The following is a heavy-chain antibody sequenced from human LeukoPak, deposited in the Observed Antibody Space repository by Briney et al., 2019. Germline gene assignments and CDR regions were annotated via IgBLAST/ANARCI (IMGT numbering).Heavy chain of an antibody. CDR2: INPSGTST. CDR1: GYTSINYY. J-gene: IGHJ4*02. Sequence: ASVKVSCKASGYTSINYYMQWVRQAPGQGPELMGAINPSGTSTIAAQKFLGRVTMTRDTSTGTVNRELSSLRSDDTAVYSCASALYCGGDCYSGRYFFDYWGQGTQVTVSS. V-gene: IGHV1-46*01. D-gene: IGHD2-21*02. CDR3: ASALYCGGDCYSGRYFFDY.